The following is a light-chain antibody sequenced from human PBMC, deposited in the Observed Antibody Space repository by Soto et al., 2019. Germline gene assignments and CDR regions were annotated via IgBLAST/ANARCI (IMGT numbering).Light chain of an antibody. CDR2: GAS. V-gene: IGKV3-20*01. Sequence: EIVLTQSPGTLSLSPGERATLPCRASQSVSSSYLAWYQQKPGQAPRLLIYGASSRATGIPDRFSGSGSGTDFTLTISRLEPADFAVYYCQQYGSSPYTFGQGTKLEIK. J-gene: IGKJ2*01. CDR1: QSVSSSY. CDR3: QQYGSSPYT.